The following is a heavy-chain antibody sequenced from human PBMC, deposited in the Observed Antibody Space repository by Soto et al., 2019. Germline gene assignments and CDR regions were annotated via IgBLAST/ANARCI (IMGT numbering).Heavy chain of an antibody. CDR1: GFTFSSYA. CDR2: ISGSGGST. Sequence: EVQLLESGGGLVQPGGSLRLSCAASGFTFSSYAMSWVRQAPGKGLEWVSAISGSGGSTYYADSVKGRFTISRDNSKNTLYLQMNSLRAEDTALYYCVQGGYCSSTSCLNLYYYYMDFWGKGTTVTVSS. CDR3: VQGGYCSSTSCLNLYYYYMDF. J-gene: IGHJ6*03. D-gene: IGHD2-2*01. V-gene: IGHV3-23*01.